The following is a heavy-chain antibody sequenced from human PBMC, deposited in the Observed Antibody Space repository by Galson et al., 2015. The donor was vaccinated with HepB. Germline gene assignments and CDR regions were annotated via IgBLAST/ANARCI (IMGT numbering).Heavy chain of an antibody. J-gene: IGHJ6*02. D-gene: IGHD6-13*01. CDR3: AKDYAAAAGSYYGMDV. CDR1: GFTFSSYA. V-gene: IGHV3-23*01. CDR2: IRGSGGST. Sequence: SLRLSCAASGFTFSSYAMSWVRQAPGKGLEWVSAIRGSGGSTYYADSVKGRFTISRDNSKNTLYLQMNSLRAEDTAVYYCAKDYAAAAGSYYGMDVWGQGTTVTVSS.